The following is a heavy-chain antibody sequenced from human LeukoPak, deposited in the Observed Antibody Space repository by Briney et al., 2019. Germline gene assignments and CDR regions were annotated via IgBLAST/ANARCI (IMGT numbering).Heavy chain of an antibody. CDR1: GGTFSSYA. V-gene: IGHV1-69*13. Sequence: ASVTVSCKASGGTFSSYAISWVRQAPGQGLEWMGGIIPIFGTANYAQKFQGRVTITADESTSTAYMELSSLRSEDTAVYYCARVWDVLRLLEWPPNWFDPWGQGTLVTVSS. D-gene: IGHD3-3*01. CDR2: IIPIFGTA. CDR3: ARVWDVLRLLEWPPNWFDP. J-gene: IGHJ5*02.